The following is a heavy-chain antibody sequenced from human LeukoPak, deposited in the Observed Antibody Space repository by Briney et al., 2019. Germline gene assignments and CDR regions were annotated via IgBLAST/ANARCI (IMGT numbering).Heavy chain of an antibody. D-gene: IGHD3-16*02. V-gene: IGHV3-30*04. CDR2: ISYDGSNK. CDR1: GFTFSSYA. CDR3: ARDRGYDYVWGSYRYTGAFDI. J-gene: IGHJ3*02. Sequence: PGRSLRLSCAASGFTFSSYAMHWVRQAPGKGLEWVAVISYDGSNKYYADSVKGRFTISRDNSKNTLYLQMNSLRAEDTAVYYCARDRGYDYVWGSYRYTGAFDIWGQGTMVTVSS.